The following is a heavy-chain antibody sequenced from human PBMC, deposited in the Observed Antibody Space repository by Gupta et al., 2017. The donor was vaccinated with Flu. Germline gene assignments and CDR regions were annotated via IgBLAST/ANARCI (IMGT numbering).Heavy chain of an antibody. CDR2: MKSRTEGGTT. CDR1: LTFSTAW. V-gene: IGHV3-15*01. D-gene: IGHD5-12*01. Sequence: LTFSTAWMSWGRQDRGKGLELIGRMKSRTEGGTTGYAAPVGGRYTISSDDSKRTVCLRMNGLDVEYTAVYYCTTFPPGWATGPFYAWGQGTLVTVSS. J-gene: IGHJ5*02. CDR3: TTFPPGWATGPFYA.